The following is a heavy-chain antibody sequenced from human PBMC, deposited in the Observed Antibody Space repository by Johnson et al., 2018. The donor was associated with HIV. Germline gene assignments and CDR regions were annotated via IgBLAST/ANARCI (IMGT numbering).Heavy chain of an antibody. CDR2: IKQDGIEK. J-gene: IGHJ3*02. V-gene: IGHV3-7*05. D-gene: IGHD2-2*01. Sequence: VHLVESGGRVVRPGGSLRLSCVASGFTFDDYGMSWVRQAPGKGLEWVANIKQDGIEKYYVDSVKGRFTISRDNAKNSVYLQMNSLRAEDTAVYYCARGTLAAFDIWGQGTMVTVSS. CDR3: ARGTLAAFDI. CDR1: GFTFDDYG.